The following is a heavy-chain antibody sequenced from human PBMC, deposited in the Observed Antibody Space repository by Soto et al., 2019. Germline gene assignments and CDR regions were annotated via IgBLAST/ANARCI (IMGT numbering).Heavy chain of an antibody. CDR3: AKDLDTSSSFGAYYMDV. J-gene: IGHJ6*03. D-gene: IGHD6-13*01. V-gene: IGHV3-30*18. CDR1: GFTFSSYG. CDR2: ISYDGSNK. Sequence: QVQLVESGGGVVQPGRSLRLSCAASGFTFSSYGMHWVRQAPGKGLEWVAVISYDGSNKYYADSVKGRFTISRDNSKNTLYLQMNSLRDQDTAVYYCAKDLDTSSSFGAYYMDVWGKGTTVTVSS.